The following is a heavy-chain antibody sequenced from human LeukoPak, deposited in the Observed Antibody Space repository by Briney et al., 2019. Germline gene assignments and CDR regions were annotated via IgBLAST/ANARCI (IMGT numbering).Heavy chain of an antibody. Sequence: SETLSLTCAVYGGSFSGYYWSWIRQHPGKGLEWIGYIYYSGSTYYNPSLKSRVTTSVDTSKNQFSLKLSSVTAADTAVYYCARDHQYYDSSGYYTGAFDIWGQGTMVTVSS. J-gene: IGHJ3*02. D-gene: IGHD3-22*01. CDR3: ARDHQYYDSSGYYTGAFDI. V-gene: IGHV4-31*11. CDR2: IYYSGST. CDR1: GGSFSGYY.